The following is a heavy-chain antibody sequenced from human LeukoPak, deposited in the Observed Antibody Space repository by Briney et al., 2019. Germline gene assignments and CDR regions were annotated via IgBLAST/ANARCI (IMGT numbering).Heavy chain of an antibody. CDR3: AGSGYLYWFDP. Sequence: PSETLSLTCTVSVGSISSYYWSWIRQPAGKGLEWIGRIYTSGSTNYNPSLKSRVTMSVDTSKNQFSLKLSSVTAADTAVYYCAGSGYLYWFDPWGQGTLVTVSS. CDR2: IYTSGST. D-gene: IGHD3-22*01. V-gene: IGHV4-4*07. J-gene: IGHJ5*02. CDR1: VGSISSYY.